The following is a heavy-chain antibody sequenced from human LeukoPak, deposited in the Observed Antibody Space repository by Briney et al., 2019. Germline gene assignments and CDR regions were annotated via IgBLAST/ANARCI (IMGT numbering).Heavy chain of an antibody. J-gene: IGHJ3*02. V-gene: IGHV5-51*01. Sequence: GESLKISCKGSGYSFTSYWIGWVRQMPGKGLEWMGIIYPGDSDTRYSPSFQGQVTISADKSISTAYLQWSSLKASDTAMYYCARRYSSSWPPTDAFDIWGQGTMVTVSS. CDR1: GYSFTSYW. CDR2: IYPGDSDT. CDR3: ARRYSSSWPPTDAFDI. D-gene: IGHD6-13*01.